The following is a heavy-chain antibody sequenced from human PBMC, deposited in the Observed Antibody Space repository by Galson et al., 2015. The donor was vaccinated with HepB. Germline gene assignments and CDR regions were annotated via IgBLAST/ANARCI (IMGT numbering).Heavy chain of an antibody. CDR2: INTNTGKP. D-gene: IGHD1-14*01. V-gene: IGHV7-4-1*02. Sequence: SVKVSCKASGYIFSTHAMNWVRQAPGQGLEWMGWINTNTGKPTYAQGFIGRFVFSLDTSVSTAYLQISSLKAEDNAVYYCARNRGSGSHFFDSWGQGTLVTVSS. CDR3: ARNRGSGSHFFDS. J-gene: IGHJ4*02. CDR1: GYIFSTHA.